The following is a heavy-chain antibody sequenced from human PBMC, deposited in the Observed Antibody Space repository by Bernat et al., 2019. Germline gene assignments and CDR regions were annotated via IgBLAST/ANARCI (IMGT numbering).Heavy chain of an antibody. D-gene: IGHD3-22*01. Sequence: QMQLVQSGPEVKKPGTSVKVSCKASGFTFTSSAVQWVRQARGQRLEWIGWIVVGSGNTNYAQKFQERVTITRDMSTSTAYMELSSLRSEDTAMYYCAALIGSGYYWDFDYWGQGTLVTVSS. V-gene: IGHV1-58*01. CDR2: IVVGSGNT. CDR3: AALIGSGYYWDFDY. CDR1: GFTFTSSA. J-gene: IGHJ4*02.